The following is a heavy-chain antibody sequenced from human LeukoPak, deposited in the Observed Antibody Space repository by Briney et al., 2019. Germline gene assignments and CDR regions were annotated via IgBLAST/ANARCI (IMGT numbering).Heavy chain of an antibody. V-gene: IGHV4-59*01. CDR3: ARGGWRLDY. CDR1: GGSIGTNY. D-gene: IGHD2-15*01. Sequence: PSETLSLTCSVSGGSIGTNYWSWIRQVPGKGLEWIGYSSYSGSSNYNPSLKSRVTISVDTSKTQFSLYLNSVTAADTAVYYCARGGWRLDYWGQGTLVTVSS. CDR2: SSYSGSS. J-gene: IGHJ4*02.